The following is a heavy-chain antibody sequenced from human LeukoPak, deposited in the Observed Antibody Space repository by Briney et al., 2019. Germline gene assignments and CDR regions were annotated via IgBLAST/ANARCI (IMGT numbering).Heavy chain of an antibody. Sequence: ASVKVSCKTSGYTFSTYGPSWVRQVPGQGLEWMGWISGNSGKTHYAQKFQDRVTLTTDTSSTTAFMELRSLRSDDTAMYYCARNAGSYFEFAPWGQGTLVTVSS. J-gene: IGHJ5*02. CDR3: ARNAGSYFEFAP. D-gene: IGHD1-26*01. V-gene: IGHV1-18*01. CDR2: ISGNSGKT. CDR1: GYTFSTYG.